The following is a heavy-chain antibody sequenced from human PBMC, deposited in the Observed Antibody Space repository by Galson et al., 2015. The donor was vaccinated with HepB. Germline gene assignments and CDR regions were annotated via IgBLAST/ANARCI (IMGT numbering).Heavy chain of an antibody. J-gene: IGHJ4*02. D-gene: IGHD3-10*01. Sequence: LSLTCTVSGSSISSSTFYWGWIRQPPGKGLEWIGTIYFGGSTFYNASLKSRVTISLDTSKDQFSLALNSVTAADTAFYYCARGRGFRSVYFDYWGQGTLVTVSS. CDR3: ARGRGFRSVYFDY. CDR1: GSSISSSTFY. CDR2: IYFGGST. V-gene: IGHV4-39*07.